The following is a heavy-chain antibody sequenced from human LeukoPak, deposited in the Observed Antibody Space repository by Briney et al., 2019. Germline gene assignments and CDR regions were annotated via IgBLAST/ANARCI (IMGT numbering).Heavy chain of an antibody. CDR3: AREFIPRNEKKRGDCSSTSCYPGDY. D-gene: IGHD2-2*01. V-gene: IGHV4-61*02. J-gene: IGHJ4*02. CDR2: IYTSGST. Sequence: SQTLSLTCTVSGGSISSGSYYWSWIRQPAGKGLEWIGRIYTSGSTNYNPSLKSRVTISVDTSKNQFSLKLSSVTAADTAVYYCAREFIPRNEKKRGDCSSTSCYPGDYWGQGTLVTVSS. CDR1: GGSISSGSYY.